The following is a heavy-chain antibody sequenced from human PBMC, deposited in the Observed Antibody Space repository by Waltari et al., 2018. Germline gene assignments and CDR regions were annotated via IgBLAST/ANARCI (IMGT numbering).Heavy chain of an antibody. CDR2: IIPIFGTA. J-gene: IGHJ4*02. CDR1: GGTFSSYA. Sequence: QVQLVQSGAEVKKPGSSVKVSCKASGGTFSSYAISWVRQAPGQGLEWMVGIIPIFGTANYAQKCQGRVTITADESTSTAYMELSSLRSEDTAVYYCARDGRYCSGGSCYQLNFDYWGQGTLVTVSS. CDR3: ARDGRYCSGGSCYQLNFDY. D-gene: IGHD2-15*01. V-gene: IGHV1-69*12.